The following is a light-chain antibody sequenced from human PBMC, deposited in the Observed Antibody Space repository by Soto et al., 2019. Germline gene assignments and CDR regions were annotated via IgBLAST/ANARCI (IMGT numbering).Light chain of an antibody. Sequence: EIVMTQSPATLSVSPGDTATLSCRASQNVRRNLAWYQQKPGQAPRLLIYSASTRATGIPARFSGSGSETEFTLTLSSLQSEDFAVYYCQQYNDWPPLTFGGGTKVEIK. J-gene: IGKJ4*01. CDR3: QQYNDWPPLT. V-gene: IGKV3-15*01. CDR1: QNVRRN. CDR2: SAS.